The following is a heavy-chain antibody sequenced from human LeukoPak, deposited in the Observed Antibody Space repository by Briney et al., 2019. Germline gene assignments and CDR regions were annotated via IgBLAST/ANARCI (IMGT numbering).Heavy chain of an antibody. CDR2: NSGSGGST. D-gene: IGHD5-18*01. Sequence: VGSLRLSCAASGFTFSSYGMSWVRQAPGKGLEWVSGNSGSGGSTYYADSVKGRFTISRDNSKNTLYLQMNSLRVEDTAVYYCAKGGRGYSYGLGLDYWGQGTLVTVSS. CDR1: GFTFSSYG. J-gene: IGHJ4*02. V-gene: IGHV3-23*01. CDR3: AKGGRGYSYGLGLDY.